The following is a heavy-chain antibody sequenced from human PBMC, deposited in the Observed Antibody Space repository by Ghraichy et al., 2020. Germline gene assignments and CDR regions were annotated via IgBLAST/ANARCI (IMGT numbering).Heavy chain of an antibody. D-gene: IGHD6-13*01. V-gene: IGHV4-34*01. CDR1: GGSFSGYY. Sequence: ETLSLTCAVYGGSFSGYYWSWIRQPPGKGLEWIGEINHSGSTNYNPSLKSRVTISVDTSKNQFSLKLSSVTAADTAVYYCARVGGIARGWFDPWGQGTLVTVSS. CDR2: INHSGST. CDR3: ARVGGIARGWFDP. J-gene: IGHJ5*02.